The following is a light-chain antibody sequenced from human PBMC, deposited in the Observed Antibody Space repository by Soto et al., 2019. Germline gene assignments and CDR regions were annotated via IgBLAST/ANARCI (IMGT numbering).Light chain of an antibody. CDR2: GAS. Sequence: EIVLTQSPGTLSLSPGEGATLSCRASQTVRSNYLAWYQQQPGQAPRLLIYGASSRVTGIPDRFSASGSGTDFPLTISRLEPEDFAVYYCQQYGSSAFTFGPGTKVDIK. V-gene: IGKV3-20*01. J-gene: IGKJ3*01. CDR1: QTVRSNY. CDR3: QQYGSSAFT.